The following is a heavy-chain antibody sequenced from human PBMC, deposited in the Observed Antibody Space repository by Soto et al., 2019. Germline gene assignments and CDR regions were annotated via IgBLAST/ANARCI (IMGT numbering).Heavy chain of an antibody. J-gene: IGHJ4*02. CDR1: GFTFSSYG. Sequence: QVQLVESGGGVVQPGRSLRLSCAASGFTFSSYGMHWVRQAPGKGLEWVAVISYDGSNKYYADSVKGRFTISRDNSKNTLYLQMKSLRAEEKAVYSCAKGSRIDYWGQGTLVTVSS. D-gene: IGHD1-26*01. CDR2: ISYDGSNK. V-gene: IGHV3-30*18. CDR3: AKGSRIDY.